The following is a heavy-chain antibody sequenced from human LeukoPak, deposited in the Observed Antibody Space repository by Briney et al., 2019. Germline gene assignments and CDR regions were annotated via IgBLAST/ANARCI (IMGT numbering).Heavy chain of an antibody. Sequence: SETLSLTCTVSGGSISSGSYYWSWIRQPAGKGLEWIGRIYTSGSTNYNPSLKSRVTISVDTSKNQFSLKLSSVTAADTAVYYCARYDDILVAGTRPTTRAFDYWGQGTLVTVSS. CDR1: GGSISSGSYY. CDR2: IYTSGST. V-gene: IGHV4-61*02. CDR3: ARYDDILVAGTRPTTRAFDY. J-gene: IGHJ4*02. D-gene: IGHD6-19*01.